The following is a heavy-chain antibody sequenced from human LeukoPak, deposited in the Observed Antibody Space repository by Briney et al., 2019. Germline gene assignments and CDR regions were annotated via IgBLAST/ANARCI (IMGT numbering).Heavy chain of an antibody. J-gene: IGHJ4*02. CDR2: INPSTGRR. CDR1: GYPFTDYY. V-gene: IGHV1-2*02. CDR3: ARENYYYEN. Sequence: GASVKVSCKASGYPFTDYYMQWVRQAPGQGLEWMGWINPSTGRRNYAQKFQGRVTMTRDTSINTAYMELSSLKSDDTAVYYCARENYYYENWGQGTLVTVSS. D-gene: IGHD3-22*01.